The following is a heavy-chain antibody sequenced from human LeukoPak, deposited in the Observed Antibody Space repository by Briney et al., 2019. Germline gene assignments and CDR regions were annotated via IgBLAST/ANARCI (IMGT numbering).Heavy chain of an antibody. CDR3: ARDGVWFGELFLREHAFDI. D-gene: IGHD3-10*01. V-gene: IGHV1-46*01. CDR2: INPSGGST. CDR1: GYTFTSYY. Sequence: ASVKVSCKASGYTFTSYYMHWVRQAPGQGLEWMGIINPSGGSTSYAQKFQGRVTMTRDMSTSTVYMELSSLRSEDTAVYYCARDGVWFGELFLREHAFDIWGQGTMVTVSS. J-gene: IGHJ3*02.